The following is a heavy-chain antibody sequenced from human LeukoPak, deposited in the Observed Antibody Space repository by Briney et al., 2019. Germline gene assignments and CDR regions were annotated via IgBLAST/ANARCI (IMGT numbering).Heavy chain of an antibody. CDR1: GFTFSSYA. J-gene: IGHJ6*02. CDR3: ARDPGIHPYYDFWSGYYYGMDV. CDR2: ISYDGSNK. V-gene: IGHV3-30-3*01. Sequence: GGSLRLSCAASGFTFSSYAMHWVRQAPGKGLEWVAVISYDGSNKYYADSVKGRFTISRDNSKNTLYLQMNSLRAEDTAVYYCARDPGIHPYYDFWSGYYYGMDVWGQGTTVTVSS. D-gene: IGHD3-3*01.